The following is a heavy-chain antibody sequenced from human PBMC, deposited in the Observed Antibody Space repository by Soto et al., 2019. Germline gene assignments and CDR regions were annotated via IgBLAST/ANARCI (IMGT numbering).Heavy chain of an antibody. J-gene: IGHJ4*02. Sequence: SETLSLTCTVSGGSISTYWWSWIRQPPRKGLEWIGYIYYSGSTNYNPSLKSRVTISVDTSKNQFSLKLTSVTAADTAVYYCARSRGSTRSFEYSGQGTLVTVSS. D-gene: IGHD2-15*01. CDR3: ARSRGSTRSFEY. CDR2: IYYSGST. CDR1: GGSISTYW. V-gene: IGHV4-59*01.